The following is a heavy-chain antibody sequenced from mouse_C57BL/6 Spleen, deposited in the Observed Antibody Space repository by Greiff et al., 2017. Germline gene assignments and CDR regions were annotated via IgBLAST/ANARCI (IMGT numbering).Heavy chain of an antibody. CDR3: ASQLGRGYYFDY. Sequence: QVQLQQSGAELVKPGASVKISCKASGYAFSSYWMNWVKQRPGKGLEWIGQIYPGDGDTNYNGKFKGKATLTADKSSSTAYMQLSSLTSEDSAVYFCASQLGRGYYFDYWGQGTTLTVSS. J-gene: IGHJ2*01. CDR1: GYAFSSYW. D-gene: IGHD4-1*02. CDR2: IYPGDGDT. V-gene: IGHV1-80*01.